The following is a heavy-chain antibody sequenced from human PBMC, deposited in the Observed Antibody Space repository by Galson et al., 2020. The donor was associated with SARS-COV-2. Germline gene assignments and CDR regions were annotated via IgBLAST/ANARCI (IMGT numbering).Heavy chain of an antibody. Sequence: ALHWGSLRLSCEASGFTFSSYWMQWVRQAPGKGLVWVSRIHSDGSDTKYADSVKGRFTISRDNPKNTLFLQLNSLRAEDTAVYYCARESAVGGGYYMDVWGKGTTVTVSS. J-gene: IGHJ6*03. D-gene: IGHD3-16*01. V-gene: IGHV3-74*03. CDR1: GFTFSSYW. CDR3: ARESAVGGGYYMDV. CDR2: IHSDGSDT.